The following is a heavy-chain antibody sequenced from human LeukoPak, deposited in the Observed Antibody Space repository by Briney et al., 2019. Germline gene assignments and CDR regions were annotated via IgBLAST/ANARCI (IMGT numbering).Heavy chain of an antibody. CDR2: ISWNSGSI. CDR3: AKDSIPRATNDAFDI. Sequence: GGSLRLSCAASGFTFDDYAMHWVRQAPGKGLEWVSGISWNSGSIGYADSVKGRFTISRDNAKNSLYLQMNSLRAEDMALYYCAKDSIPRATNDAFDIWGQGTMVTVSS. CDR1: GFTFDDYA. V-gene: IGHV3-9*03. J-gene: IGHJ3*02.